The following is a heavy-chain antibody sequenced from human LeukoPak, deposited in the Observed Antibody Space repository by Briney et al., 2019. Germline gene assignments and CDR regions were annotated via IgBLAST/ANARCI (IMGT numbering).Heavy chain of an antibody. CDR2: IWHSGGA. Sequence: SETLSLTCTVSGYSISSGYYWAWIRQPPGKGLEWIGSIWHSGGAYYNPSLRSRVTISVDTSTNHFSLKLSSVTAADTAVYYCGRDGSGWYGKIDYWGQGTLVTVSS. D-gene: IGHD6-19*01. J-gene: IGHJ4*02. CDR3: GRDGSGWYGKIDY. CDR1: GYSISSGYY. V-gene: IGHV4-38-2*02.